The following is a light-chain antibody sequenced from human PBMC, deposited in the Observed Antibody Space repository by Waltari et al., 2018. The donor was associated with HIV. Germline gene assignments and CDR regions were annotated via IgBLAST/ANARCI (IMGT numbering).Light chain of an antibody. CDR2: DDT. CDR3: YSTDSSVDHRGV. Sequence: SYELTQPPSVSVSPGQTARITCSGDALPKKYAYWYQQRSGQAPVLVIYDDTKRPSGIPERVAGSSSGTMATLTISGAQVEDEADYYCYSTDSSVDHRGVFGGGTKVTVL. V-gene: IGLV3-10*01. J-gene: IGLJ3*02. CDR1: ALPKKY.